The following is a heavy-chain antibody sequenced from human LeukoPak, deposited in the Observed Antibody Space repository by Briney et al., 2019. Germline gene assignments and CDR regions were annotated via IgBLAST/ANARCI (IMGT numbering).Heavy chain of an antibody. Sequence: ASVKVSCKASGYTFSKYGFSWVRQAPGQGLEWMGWISAYSGDTNFAQKFQDRVTMTTDTSTSTAYMELRSLRSDDTAVYYCARDCSGGSCYDGVDYWGQGTLVTV. V-gene: IGHV1-18*01. CDR1: GYTFSKYG. D-gene: IGHD2-15*01. CDR3: ARDCSGGSCYDGVDY. J-gene: IGHJ4*02. CDR2: ISAYSGDT.